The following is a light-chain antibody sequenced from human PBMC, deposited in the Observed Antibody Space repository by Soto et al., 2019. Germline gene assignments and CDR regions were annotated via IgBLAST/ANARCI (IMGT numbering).Light chain of an antibody. CDR1: QSISSW. V-gene: IGKV1-5*03. CDR2: KAS. Sequence: DIQMTQSPSTLSESVGYRVNITCRASQSISSWLAWYQQKPGKAPKLLIYKASSLESGVPSRFSGSGSGTEFTITISSLQPDDFATYYCQQYNSYSRTFGKGTKVEI. J-gene: IGKJ1*01. CDR3: QQYNSYSRT.